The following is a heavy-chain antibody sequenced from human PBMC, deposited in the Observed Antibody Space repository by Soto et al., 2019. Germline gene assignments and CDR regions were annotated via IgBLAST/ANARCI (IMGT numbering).Heavy chain of an antibody. V-gene: IGHV4-30-4*01. CDR3: ARDLGLSGYWWFDP. CDR1: GASLSSGNYY. CDR2: IYYSGGT. Sequence: QVQLQESGPGLVKPSQTLSLTCTVSGASLSSGNYYWSWIRQPPGKGLEWIGYIYYSGGTYYNPSLKSRITISVDTSKNQFSLRLKSVTAADTAVYYCARDLGLSGYWWFDPWGQGTLVTVSS. J-gene: IGHJ5*02. D-gene: IGHD3-22*01.